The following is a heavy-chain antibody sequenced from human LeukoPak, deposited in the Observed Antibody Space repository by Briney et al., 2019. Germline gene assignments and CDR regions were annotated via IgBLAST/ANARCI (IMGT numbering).Heavy chain of an antibody. CDR1: GGSISSYY. J-gene: IGHJ3*02. CDR3: ARNYYDSSGYMNDAFDI. V-gene: IGHV4-4*07. Sequence: SETLSLTCTVYGGSISSYYWSWIRQPAGKGLEWIGRIYTSGSTNYNPSLKSRVTMSVDTSKNQFSLKLSSVTAADTAVYYCARNYYDSSGYMNDAFDIWGQGTMVTVSS. CDR2: IYTSGST. D-gene: IGHD3-22*01.